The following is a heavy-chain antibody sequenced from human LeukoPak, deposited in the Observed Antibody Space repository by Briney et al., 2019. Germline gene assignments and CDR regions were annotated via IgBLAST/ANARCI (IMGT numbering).Heavy chain of an antibody. CDR3: ARQQPGGY. CDR2: ISYDGSNK. D-gene: IGHD6-13*01. V-gene: IGHV3-30*04. CDR1: GFTFSSYA. J-gene: IGHJ4*02. Sequence: GGSLRLSCAASGFTFSSYAMHWVRQAPGKGLEWVAVISYDGSNKYYADSVKGRFTISRDNSKNTLYLQMNSLRAEDTAGYYCARQQPGGYWGQGTLVTVSS.